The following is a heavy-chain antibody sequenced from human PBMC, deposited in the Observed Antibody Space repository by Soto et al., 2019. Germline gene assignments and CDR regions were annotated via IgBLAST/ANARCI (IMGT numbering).Heavy chain of an antibody. CDR3: ARHGVVPAAIPTCFED. V-gene: IGHV4-39*01. CDR2: IYYSGSA. Sequence: PSETLSLTCTVSGGSISSSSYYWGWIRQPPGKGLEWIGSIYYSGSAYYNPSLKSRVTISVDTSKNQFSLKLSSVTAADTAVYCCARHGVVPAAIPTCFEDWGQGTLVTVSS. CDR1: GGSISSSSYY. J-gene: IGHJ4*02. D-gene: IGHD2-2*01.